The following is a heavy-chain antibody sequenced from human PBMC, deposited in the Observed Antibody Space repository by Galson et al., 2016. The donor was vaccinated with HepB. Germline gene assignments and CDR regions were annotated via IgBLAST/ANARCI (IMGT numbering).Heavy chain of an antibody. J-gene: IGHJ6*03. Sequence: SVKVSCKASGYTFSNYGFSWVRQAPGQGLEWMGWISAYNGDTNYAQKFQGRVTMTTDTSTRTAYMDLRSLRSDDTAVYYCARSPPSFYGDVGYYMDVWGKGTTVTVS. CDR2: ISAYNGDT. CDR3: ARSPPSFYGDVGYYMDV. D-gene: IGHD4-17*01. CDR1: GYTFSNYG. V-gene: IGHV1-18*01.